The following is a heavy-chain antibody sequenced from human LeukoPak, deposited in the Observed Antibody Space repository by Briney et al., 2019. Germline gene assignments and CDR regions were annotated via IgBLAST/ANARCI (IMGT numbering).Heavy chain of an antibody. J-gene: IGHJ5*02. V-gene: IGHV3-21*01. CDR3: ARDLYVVPDAITELGWNWFDP. CDR2: ISSSSSCI. Sequence: PGGSLRLSCAASGFTFSSYSMNWVRQAPGEGREWVSSISSSSSCIYYADSVKGRFTISRDNAKNSLYLQMNSLRAEDTAVYYCARDLYVVPDAITELGWNWFDPWGQGTLVTVSS. D-gene: IGHD2-2*01. CDR1: GFTFSSYS.